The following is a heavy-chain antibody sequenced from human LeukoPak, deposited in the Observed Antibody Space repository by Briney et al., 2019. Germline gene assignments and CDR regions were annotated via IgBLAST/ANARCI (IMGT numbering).Heavy chain of an antibody. CDR3: ARIYGDGWYADH. CDR1: GFTVSSHC. V-gene: IGHV3-53*01. Sequence: GGSLRLSCAASGFTVSSHCMSWVRQAPGKGLEWVSVIYIGGITWYADSMKGRITISRDNSKNTLYLQMDSLRAEDTAVYSCARIYGDGWYADHWGQGTLVTVSS. CDR2: IYIGGIT. D-gene: IGHD6-19*01. J-gene: IGHJ4*02.